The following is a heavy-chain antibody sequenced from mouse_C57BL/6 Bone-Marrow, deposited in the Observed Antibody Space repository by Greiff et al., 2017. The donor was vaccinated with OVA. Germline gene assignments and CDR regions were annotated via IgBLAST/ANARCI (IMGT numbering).Heavy chain of an antibody. CDR1: GFTFSSYG. CDR3: ARRYGNHRVSWFAY. CDR2: ISSGGSYT. D-gene: IGHD2-1*01. J-gene: IGHJ3*01. V-gene: IGHV5-6*02. Sequence: EVKLVESGGDLVKPGGSLKLSCAASGFTFSSYGMSWVRQTPDKRLEWVATISSGGSYTYYPDSVKGRFTISRDNAKNTLYLQMSSLNSEDTAMYDCARRYGNHRVSWFAYWGQGTLVTVSA.